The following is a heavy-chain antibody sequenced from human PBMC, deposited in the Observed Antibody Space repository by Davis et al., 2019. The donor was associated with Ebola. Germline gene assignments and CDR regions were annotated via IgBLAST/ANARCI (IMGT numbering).Heavy chain of an antibody. CDR1: GYSFTSYW. V-gene: IGHV5-51*01. Sequence: GESLKISCQGSGYSFTSYWIGWVRQMPGKGLEWMGIIYPGDSDTRYSPSFQGQVTISADKSISTAYLQWSSLRSEDTAVYYCARDSTGDWSGRNWFDPWGQGILVTVSS. J-gene: IGHJ5*02. D-gene: IGHD3-3*01. CDR3: ARDSTGDWSGRNWFDP. CDR2: IYPGDSDT.